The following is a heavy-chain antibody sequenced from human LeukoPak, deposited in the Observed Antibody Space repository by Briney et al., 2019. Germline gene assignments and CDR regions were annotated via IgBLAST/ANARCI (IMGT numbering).Heavy chain of an antibody. CDR1: GFTFSDYA. J-gene: IGHJ4*02. CDR2: ISYDGTNK. V-gene: IGHV3-30-3*01. D-gene: IGHD6-19*01. CDR3: TRVLYSSAWYGDHY. Sequence: GGSLRLSCAASGFTFSDYAMHWVRQAPGKGLEWVALISYDGTNKYYADSVKGRFTISRDNSRNTLYLQMNSLRAEDTAIYYCTRVLYSSAWYGDHYWGQGALVTVSS.